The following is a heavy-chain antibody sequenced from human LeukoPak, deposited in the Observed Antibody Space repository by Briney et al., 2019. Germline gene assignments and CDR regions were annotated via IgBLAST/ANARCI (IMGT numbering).Heavy chain of an antibody. Sequence: SETLSLTCTVSGGSISSYYWSWIRQPPGKGLEWIGYIYYSGSTNHNPSLKSRVTISVDTSKNQFSLKLSSVTAADTAVYYCARGQRGYYDSSGYYRHDAFDIWGQGTMVTVSS. CDR1: GGSISSYY. D-gene: IGHD3-22*01. CDR2: IYYSGST. J-gene: IGHJ3*02. CDR3: ARGQRGYYDSSGYYRHDAFDI. V-gene: IGHV4-59*01.